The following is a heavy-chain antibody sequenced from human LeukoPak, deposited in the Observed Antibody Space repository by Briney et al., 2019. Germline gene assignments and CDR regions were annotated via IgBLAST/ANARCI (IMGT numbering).Heavy chain of an antibody. CDR1: GGTFSSYA. D-gene: IGHD3-10*01. Sequence: SVKVSCKASGGTFSSYAISWVRQAPGQGLEWMGRIIPIFGTANYAQKFQGRVTITTDESTSTAYMELSSLRSEDTAVYYCARDRHYYATSGSFDYWGQGTLVTVSS. J-gene: IGHJ4*02. CDR2: IIPIFGTA. CDR3: ARDRHYYATSGSFDY. V-gene: IGHV1-69*05.